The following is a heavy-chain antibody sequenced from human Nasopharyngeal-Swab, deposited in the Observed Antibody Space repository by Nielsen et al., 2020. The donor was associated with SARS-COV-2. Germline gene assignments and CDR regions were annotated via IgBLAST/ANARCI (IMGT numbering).Heavy chain of an antibody. CDR2: INSDGSST. V-gene: IGHV3-74*01. Sequence: GESLKISCAASGFTFSSYWMHWVRQAPGKGLVWVSRINSDGSSTSYADSVKGRFTISRDNAKSTLYLEMNSLRAEDTAVYYCARGRGSSTSMIGYWGQGTLVTVSS. D-gene: IGHD2/OR15-2a*01. CDR3: ARGRGSSTSMIGY. CDR1: GFTFSSYW. J-gene: IGHJ4*02.